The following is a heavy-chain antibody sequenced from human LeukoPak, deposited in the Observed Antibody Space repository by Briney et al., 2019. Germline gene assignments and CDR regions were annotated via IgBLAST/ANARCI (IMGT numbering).Heavy chain of an antibody. J-gene: IGHJ4*02. CDR3: ARDAVGATRRDYFDY. D-gene: IGHD1-26*01. CDR1: GGSISSSY. V-gene: IGHV4-59*01. CDR2: IYYSGST. Sequence: SETLSLTCTVSGGSISSSYWSWIRQPPGKGPEWIGYIYYSGSTNNNPSLKSRVTMSLDTSKNQFSLKLSSVTAADTAVYYCARDAVGATRRDYFDYWGQGTLVTVSS.